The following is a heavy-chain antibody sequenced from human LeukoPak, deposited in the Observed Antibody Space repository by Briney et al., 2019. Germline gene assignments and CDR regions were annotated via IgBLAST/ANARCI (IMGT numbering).Heavy chain of an antibody. J-gene: IGHJ5*02. CDR3: ATRARSSGWYSLNWFDP. CDR2: FVPEDGET. D-gene: IGHD6-19*01. V-gene: IGHV1-24*01. CDR1: GYTLTELS. Sequence: GASVKVSCKVSGYTLTELSMHWVRQAPGKGLEWMGGFVPEDGETIYAQKFQGRVTMTEDTSTDTAYMELSSLRSEDTAVYYCATRARSSGWYSLNWFDPWGQGTLVTVSS.